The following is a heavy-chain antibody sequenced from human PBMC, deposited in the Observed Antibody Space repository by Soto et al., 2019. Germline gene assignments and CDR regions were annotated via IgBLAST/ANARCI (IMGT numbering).Heavy chain of an antibody. D-gene: IGHD7-27*01. V-gene: IGHV3-23*01. CDR1: GFTFSSYA. CDR3: AKDRRRETGEGGWYFDL. J-gene: IGHJ2*01. CDR2: ISGSGGST. Sequence: GGSLRLSCAASGFTFSSYAMSWVRQAPGKGLEWVSAISGSGGSTYYADSVKGRFTISRDNSKNTLYLQMNSLRAEDTAVYYCAKDRRRETGEGGWYFDLWGRCTLVTVSS.